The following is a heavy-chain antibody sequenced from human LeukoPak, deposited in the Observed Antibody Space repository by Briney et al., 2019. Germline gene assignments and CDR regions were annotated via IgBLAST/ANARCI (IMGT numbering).Heavy chain of an antibody. CDR3: ARYGNEKTLDY. CDR2: IWYDGINK. CDR1: GFTFSSHG. V-gene: IGHV3-33*01. J-gene: IGHJ4*02. D-gene: IGHD3-10*01. Sequence: GGSLRLSCAAAGFTFSSHGMHWVRQAPGKGLEWVAVIWYDGINKYYADPVKGRFTISRDNSKDMLYLQMNSLRAEDTAVYYCARYGNEKTLDYWGQGTLVTVPS.